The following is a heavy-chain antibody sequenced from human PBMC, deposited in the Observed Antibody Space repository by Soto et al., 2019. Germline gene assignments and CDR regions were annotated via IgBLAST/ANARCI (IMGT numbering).Heavy chain of an antibody. CDR3: ARDRHFQTSDRVDY. V-gene: IGHV1-18*01. J-gene: IGHJ4*02. CDR1: HYTFTSYA. CDR2: ISSQTGNT. Sequence: QLVQSGPEVKKPGASVKVSCKASHYTFTSYAVSWVRQAPGQGLEWMGWISSQTGNTVYAQKFLGRVTLTTDTSTSTAFMELRSLQSDDPAIYYFARDRHFQTSDRVDYWGQGTLVTVSS. D-gene: IGHD3-3*02.